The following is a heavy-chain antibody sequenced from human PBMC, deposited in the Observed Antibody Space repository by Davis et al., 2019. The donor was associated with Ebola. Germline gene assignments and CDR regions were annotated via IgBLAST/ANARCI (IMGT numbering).Heavy chain of an antibody. V-gene: IGHV4-34*01. CDR2: ISHGGVT. CDR3: ARDNYGFGWNSYYGLDV. J-gene: IGHJ6*02. D-gene: IGHD5-18*01. Sequence: SETLSLTCALYDGSFTGYFWSWIRQPTGKGMEWIGQISHGGVTNYNPSLKSRVTMSVDTSKKQFSLKLSSVTAADTAVYYCARDNYGFGWNSYYGLDVWGQGTTVTVSS. CDR1: DGSFTGYF.